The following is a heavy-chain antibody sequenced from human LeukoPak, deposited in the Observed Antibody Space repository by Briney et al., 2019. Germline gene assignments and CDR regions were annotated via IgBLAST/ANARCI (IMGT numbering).Heavy chain of an antibody. CDR3: ARDYYYDSRAFDY. V-gene: IGHV3-21*01. D-gene: IGHD3-22*01. CDR2: ISSSSSYI. Sequence: PGGSLRLSCAASGFTFSSYGMHWVRQAPGKGLEWVSSISSSSSYIYYADSVKGRFTISRDNAKNSLYLQMNSLRAEGTAVYYCARDYYYDSRAFDYWGKGTLVTVSS. CDR1: GFTFSSYG. J-gene: IGHJ4*02.